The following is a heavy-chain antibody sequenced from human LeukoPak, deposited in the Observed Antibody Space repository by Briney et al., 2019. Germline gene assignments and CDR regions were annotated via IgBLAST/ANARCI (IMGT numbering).Heavy chain of an antibody. V-gene: IGHV4-34*01. CDR1: GGSFSGYY. J-gene: IGHJ6*03. CDR3: ARGPHCSSTSCYWAHYYYYYYMDV. CDR2: INHSGDT. Sequence: PAETLSLTCAVYGGSFSGYYWSWVRQPPGKGLEWVEEINHSGDTNYNASLKSRVTISVDTSKNQFAVKQSSVTAADTAVYYCARGPHCSSTSCYWAHYYYYYYMDVWGKGTTVTVSS. D-gene: IGHD2-2*01.